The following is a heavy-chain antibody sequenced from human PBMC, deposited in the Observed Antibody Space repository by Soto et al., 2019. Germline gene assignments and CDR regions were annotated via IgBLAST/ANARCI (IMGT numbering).Heavy chain of an antibody. CDR3: AKDKGIAARSGLDGMDV. J-gene: IGHJ6*02. D-gene: IGHD6-6*01. V-gene: IGHV3-9*01. CDR1: GFTFDDYA. CDR2: ISWNSGSI. Sequence: EVQLVESGGGLVQPGRSLRLSCAASGFTFDDYAMHWVRQAPGKGLEWVSGISWNSGSIGYADYGKGRFTISRDNAKNSLYLQMNSLRAEDTALYYCAKDKGIAARSGLDGMDVWGQGTTVTVSS.